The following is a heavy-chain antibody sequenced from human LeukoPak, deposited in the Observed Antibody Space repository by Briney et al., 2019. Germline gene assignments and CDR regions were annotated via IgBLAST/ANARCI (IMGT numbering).Heavy chain of an antibody. CDR2: ISGSGGST. J-gene: IGHJ4*02. CDR3: AKDPYSGSYYDY. V-gene: IGHV3-23*01. D-gene: IGHD1-26*01. Sequence: GGSLRLSCAASGFTFSSYAMSWVRQAPGKGLEWVSAISGSGGSTYYADTVKGRFTISRDNSKNTLYLQMNSLRAEDTAVYYCAKDPYSGSYYDYWGQGTLVTVSS. CDR1: GFTFSSYA.